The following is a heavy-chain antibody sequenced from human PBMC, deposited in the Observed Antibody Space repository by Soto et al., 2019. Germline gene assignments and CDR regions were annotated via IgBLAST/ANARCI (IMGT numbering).Heavy chain of an antibody. J-gene: IGHJ4*02. V-gene: IGHV3-30-3*01. Sequence: GXSLRLSCAASGFTFSSYALHWVHQAPGKGLEWVAVISYDGSKNYYADSAKGRFTISRDNSKNTLYLQMNSLTAEDTAVYYCARVNTPGAMIVVVPFDSWGQGTLVTVSS. CDR1: GFTFSSYA. CDR3: ARVNTPGAMIVVVPFDS. D-gene: IGHD3-22*01. CDR2: ISYDGSKN.